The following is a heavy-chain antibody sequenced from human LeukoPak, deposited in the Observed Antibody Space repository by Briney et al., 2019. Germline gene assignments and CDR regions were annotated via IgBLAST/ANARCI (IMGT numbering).Heavy chain of an antibody. CDR1: GGSFSGYY. D-gene: IGHD6-19*01. V-gene: IGHV4-34*01. CDR2: INHVEST. CDR3: ARQYSSGWDYYYYYYMDV. J-gene: IGHJ6*03. Sequence: SETLSLTCAVYGGSFSGYYWSWIRQPPGKGLEWIGEINHVESTNYNPSLKSRVTISVDTSKNQFSLKLSSVTAADTAVYYCARQYSSGWDYYYYYYMDVWGKGTTVTVSS.